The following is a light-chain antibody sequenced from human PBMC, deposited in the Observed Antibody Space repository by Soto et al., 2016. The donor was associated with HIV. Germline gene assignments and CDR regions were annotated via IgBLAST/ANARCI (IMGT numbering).Light chain of an antibody. J-gene: IGKJ4*01. CDR1: QGISNY. CDR3: QKYNESAAST. Sequence: DIQMTQSPSSLSASVGDRVTITCRASQGISNYLAWYQQKAGKAPKLLISAASTLESGVPSRFRGSGSGTDFTLTITSLQPEDVATYYCQKYNESAASTFGGGTKVEIK. CDR2: AAS. V-gene: IGKV1-27*01.